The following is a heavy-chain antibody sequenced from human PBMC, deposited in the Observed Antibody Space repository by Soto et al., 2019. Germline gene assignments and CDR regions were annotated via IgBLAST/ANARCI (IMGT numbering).Heavy chain of an antibody. CDR3: ACNWGNSLRNWLAP. V-gene: IGHV1-69*13. CDR1: ARTFPHYA. J-gene: IGHJ5*02. CDR2: IIPVLATT. Sequence: SVKVSCKAPARTFPHYALSWVRQAPGQGLEWMGGIIPVLATTTYAQKFQGRVSISADESTSTAYIELSSLNSEDTAVYYCACNWGNSLRNWLAPWGQGSLVTVS. D-gene: IGHD7-27*01.